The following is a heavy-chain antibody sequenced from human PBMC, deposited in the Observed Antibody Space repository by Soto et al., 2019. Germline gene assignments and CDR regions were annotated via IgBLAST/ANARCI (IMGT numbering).Heavy chain of an antibody. V-gene: IGHV1-69*12. D-gene: IGHD2-15*01. CDR1: GGTFSSYA. CDR3: ARDMGGGYYYYYGMDV. J-gene: IGHJ6*02. CDR2: IIPIFGTA. Sequence: QVQLVQSGAEVKKPGSSVKVSCKASGGTFSSYAISWVRQAPGQGLEWMGGIIPIFGTANYAQKFQGRVPITADHSTSTAYMELSSLRSEDTAVYYCARDMGGGYYYYYGMDVWGQGTTVTVSS.